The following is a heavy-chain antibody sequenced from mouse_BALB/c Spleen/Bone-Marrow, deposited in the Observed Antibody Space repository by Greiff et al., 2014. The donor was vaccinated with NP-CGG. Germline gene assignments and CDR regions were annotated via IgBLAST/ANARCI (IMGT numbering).Heavy chain of an antibody. J-gene: IGHJ4*01. CDR3: ARWGYYYAMDY. V-gene: IGHV5-17*02. CDR2: ISSGSSNI. Sequence: EVQGVESGGGLVQPGGSRKLSCAASGFTFSSFGMHWVRRAPEKGLEWVGYISSGSSNINYADTVKGRFTISRDNPNNTLFLQRTSLRSEDTAMYYCARWGYYYAMDYWGQGTSVTVSS. CDR1: GFTFSSFG. D-gene: IGHD2-2*01.